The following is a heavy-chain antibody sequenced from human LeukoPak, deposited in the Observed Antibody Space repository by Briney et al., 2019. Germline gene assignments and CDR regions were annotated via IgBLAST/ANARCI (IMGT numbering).Heavy chain of an antibody. CDR3: ARQRGQQWLIGFAGDYYYMDV. Sequence: PSETLSLTCTVSGGSISSSSYYWGWIRQPPGKGLEWIGSIYYSGSTYYNPSLKSRVTIFADTSKNQVSLNVTSVTAADTAVYYCARQRGQQWLIGFAGDYYYMDVWGKGTTVTVSS. D-gene: IGHD6-19*01. J-gene: IGHJ6*03. CDR2: IYYSGST. CDR1: GGSISSSSYY. V-gene: IGHV4-39*01.